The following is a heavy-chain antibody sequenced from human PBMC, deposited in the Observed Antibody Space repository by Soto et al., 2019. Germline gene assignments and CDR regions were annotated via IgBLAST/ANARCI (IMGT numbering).Heavy chain of an antibody. Sequence: GGSLRLSCAASGFTFSSYGMHWVRQAPGKGLEWVAVISYDGSNKYYADSAKGRFTISRDNAKNSLYLQMNSLRAEDTALYYCAKDIGGGYCSGGSCYYYYYGMDVWGQGTTVTVSS. CDR1: GFTFSSYG. CDR3: AKDIGGGYCSGGSCYYYYYGMDV. D-gene: IGHD2-15*01. J-gene: IGHJ6*02. CDR2: ISYDGSNK. V-gene: IGHV3-30*18.